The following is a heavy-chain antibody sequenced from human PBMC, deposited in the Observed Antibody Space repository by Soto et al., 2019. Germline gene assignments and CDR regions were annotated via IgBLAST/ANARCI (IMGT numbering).Heavy chain of an antibody. CDR2: IYYSGST. CDR1: GGSISSSSYY. J-gene: IGHJ4*02. V-gene: IGHV4-39*01. D-gene: IGHD3-22*01. Sequence: SETLSLTCTVSGGSISSSSYYWGWIRQPPGKGLEWIGSIYYSGSTYYNPSLKSRVTISVDTSKNQFSLKLSSVTAADTAVYYCASLRKKTPYYYDSSGYPTPLYYFDYWGQGTLVTVSS. CDR3: ASLRKKTPYYYDSSGYPTPLYYFDY.